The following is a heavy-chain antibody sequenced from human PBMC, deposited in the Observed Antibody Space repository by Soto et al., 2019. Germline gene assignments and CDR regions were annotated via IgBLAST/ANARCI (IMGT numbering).Heavy chain of an antibody. CDR3: ASSGPTTWYFDL. CDR2: IYYSGST. J-gene: IGHJ2*01. CDR1: GGSISSGGYY. D-gene: IGHD5-12*01. Sequence: QVQLQESGPGLVKPSQPLSLPCTVSGGSISSGGYYWSWIRQHPGKGLEWIGYIYYSGSTYYNPSLKSRVTISVDTSKNRFSLKLSSVTAADTAVYYCASSGPTTWYFDLWGRGTLVTVSS. V-gene: IGHV4-31*03.